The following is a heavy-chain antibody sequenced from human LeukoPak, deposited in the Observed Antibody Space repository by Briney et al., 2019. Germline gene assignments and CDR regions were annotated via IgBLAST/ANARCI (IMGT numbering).Heavy chain of an antibody. D-gene: IGHD5-24*01. J-gene: IGHJ6*04. CDR3: ASDPRDGGQNV. CDR1: GFTFINYA. CDR2: ISYSGDNK. V-gene: IGHV3-30*04. Sequence: QSGGSLRLSCAASGFTFINYAMHWVRQAPGKGLEWVTLISYSGDNKYYADSVKGRSTFSRDKSKNTLYLQMNSLRPEDSAVYYCASDPRDGGQNVWGKGTTVTVSS.